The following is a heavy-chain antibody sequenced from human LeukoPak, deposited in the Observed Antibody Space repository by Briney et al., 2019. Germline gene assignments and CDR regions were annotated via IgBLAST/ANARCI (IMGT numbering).Heavy chain of an antibody. CDR1: GFTFSSYW. CDR3: AREGRAAAASFDF. Sequence: GGSLRLSCAASGFTFSSYWMSWVRQAPGNGLEWAANIKQDGSETYYVNSVRGRFTISRDNAKNSLYLQMNSLRAEDTAVYYCAREGRAAAASFDFWGQGTLVTVSS. D-gene: IGHD6-13*01. J-gene: IGHJ4*02. V-gene: IGHV3-7*04. CDR2: IKQDGSET.